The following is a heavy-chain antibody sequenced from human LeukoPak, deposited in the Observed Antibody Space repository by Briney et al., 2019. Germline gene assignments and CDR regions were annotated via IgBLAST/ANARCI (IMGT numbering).Heavy chain of an antibody. Sequence: QPSETLSLTCAVYGGSFSGYYWSWIRQPPGKGLEWIGEINHSGSTNYNPSLKSRVTISVDTSKNQFSLKLSSVTAADTAVYYCARGLWAASRNKRAHWFDYWGQGTLVTVSS. J-gene: IGHJ4*02. D-gene: IGHD2/OR15-2a*01. V-gene: IGHV4-34*01. CDR2: INHSGST. CDR3: ARGLWAASRNKRAHWFDY. CDR1: GGSFSGYY.